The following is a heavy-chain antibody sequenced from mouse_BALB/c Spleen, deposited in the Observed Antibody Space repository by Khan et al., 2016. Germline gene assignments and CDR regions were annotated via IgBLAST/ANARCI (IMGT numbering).Heavy chain of an antibody. D-gene: IGHD1-2*01. CDR1: GFTFSDYY. V-gene: IGHV5-4*02. J-gene: IGHJ2*01. CDR2: ISDGGSYT. Sequence: EVELVESGGGLVKPGGSLKLSCAASGFTFSDYYMYWVHQTPEKRLEWVATISDGGSYTYYPDSVKGRFTISRDNAKNNLYLQMSSLKSEDTAMYYCARGLRLPYFDYWGQGTTLTVSS. CDR3: ARGLRLPYFDY.